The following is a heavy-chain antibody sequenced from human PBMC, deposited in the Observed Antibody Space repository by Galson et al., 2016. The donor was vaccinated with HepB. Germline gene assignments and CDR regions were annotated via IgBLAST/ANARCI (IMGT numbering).Heavy chain of an antibody. V-gene: IGHV2-5*02. CDR3: TRLSWRGRDSRGNLFLFDY. Sequence: PALVKPTQTLTLACNFSGFSLSSNGVGVGWIRQTPGQALEWLALIYWDNDERYSTPLRSRLTITKDIRKKQVVLTMTNMDPVDTATYYCTRLSWRGRDSRGNLFLFDYWGQGIRVTVSS. D-gene: IGHD4-23*01. CDR2: IYWDNDE. J-gene: IGHJ4*02. CDR1: GFSLSSNGVG.